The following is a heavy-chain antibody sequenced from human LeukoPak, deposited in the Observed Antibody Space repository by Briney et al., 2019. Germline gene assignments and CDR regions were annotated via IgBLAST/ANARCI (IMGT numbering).Heavy chain of an antibody. CDR1: GGSISSYY. Sequence: PAETLSLTCTVSGGSISSYYWSWIRQPPGKGLEWIGYIYYSGSTNYNPSLKSRVTISVDTSKDQFSLKLSSVTAADTAVYYCARHIVVVTADWFDPWGQGTLVTVSS. J-gene: IGHJ5*02. D-gene: IGHD2-21*02. V-gene: IGHV4-59*08. CDR2: IYYSGST. CDR3: ARHIVVVTADWFDP.